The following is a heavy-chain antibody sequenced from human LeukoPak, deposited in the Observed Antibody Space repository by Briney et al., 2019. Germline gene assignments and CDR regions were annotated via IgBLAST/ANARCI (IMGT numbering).Heavy chain of an antibody. J-gene: IGHJ4*02. CDR1: GYSFTSYW. CDR3: VQVQLWSSAIDY. D-gene: IGHD5-18*01. Sequence: GGSLQISGQGSGYSFTSYWIGWGRQVPGKGREGMEIIYPGDSDTRYSPSFEGQVTISADKSISTSYRQWSSLKASDTAMYYCVQVQLWSSAIDYWGQGTLVTVSS. CDR2: IYPGDSDT. V-gene: IGHV5-51*01.